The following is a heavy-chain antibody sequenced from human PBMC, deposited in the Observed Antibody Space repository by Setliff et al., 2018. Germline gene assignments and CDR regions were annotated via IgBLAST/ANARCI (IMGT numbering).Heavy chain of an antibody. CDR2: VSGSGGST. CDR3: ARDATYYYDTSGHYSDYFDY. CDR1: GFTFTTYA. V-gene: IGHV3-23*01. Sequence: GGSLRLSCAASGFTFTTYAMSWVRQAPGKGLEWVSGVSGSGGSTFYSDSVKGRFTISRDNSKNTIYLQINSLRADDTAVYYCARDATYYYDTSGHYSDYFDYWAQGTLVTVSS. D-gene: IGHD3-22*01. J-gene: IGHJ4*02.